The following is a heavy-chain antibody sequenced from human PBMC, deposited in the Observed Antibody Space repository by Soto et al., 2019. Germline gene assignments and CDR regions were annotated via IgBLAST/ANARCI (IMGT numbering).Heavy chain of an antibody. Sequence: QVQLVESGGGVVQPGRSLRLSCAASGFTFSRYGMHWVRQAPGKGLEWVALIWYDGSNQKYADSVKGRFTISRDNSKNTLYLQMNSLTAEDTAVYYCARGAVSPSRGMDVWGQGTTVIVSS. V-gene: IGHV3-33*01. CDR2: IWYDGSNQ. J-gene: IGHJ6*02. D-gene: IGHD2-15*01. CDR3: ARGAVSPSRGMDV. CDR1: GFTFSRYG.